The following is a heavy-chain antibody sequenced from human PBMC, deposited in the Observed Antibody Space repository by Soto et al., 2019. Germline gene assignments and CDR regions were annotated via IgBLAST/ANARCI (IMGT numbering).Heavy chain of an antibody. CDR2: ISWNSGSI. Sequence: SLRLSCAASGFTFDDYAMHWVRQAPGKGLEWVSGISWNSGSIGYADSVKGRFTISRDNAKNSLYLQMNSLRAEDTALYYCAKDGGLVSYYDFWSGHDAFDIWGQGTMVTVSS. CDR1: GFTFDDYA. V-gene: IGHV3-9*01. J-gene: IGHJ3*02. CDR3: AKDGGLVSYYDFWSGHDAFDI. D-gene: IGHD3-3*01.